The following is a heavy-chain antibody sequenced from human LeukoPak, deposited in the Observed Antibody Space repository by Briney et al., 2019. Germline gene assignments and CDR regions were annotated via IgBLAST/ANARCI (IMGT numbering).Heavy chain of an antibody. CDR2: ISSTSNYI. CDR3: ARDVLPYYYDSSGQSY. Sequence: GGSLRLSCAASGFTFSSYNMNWVRQAPGKGLEWVSSISSTSNYIYYADSVKGRFTISRDNAKNSLYLQMYSLRAEDTAVYYCARDVLPYYYDSSGQSYWGQGTLVTVSS. CDR1: GFTFSSYN. V-gene: IGHV3-21*01. J-gene: IGHJ4*02. D-gene: IGHD3-22*01.